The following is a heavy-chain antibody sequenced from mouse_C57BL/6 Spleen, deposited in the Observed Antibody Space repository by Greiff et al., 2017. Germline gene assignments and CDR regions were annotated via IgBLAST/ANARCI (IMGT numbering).Heavy chain of an antibody. V-gene: IGHV1-52*01. J-gene: IGHJ3*01. CDR1: GYTFTSYW. D-gene: IGHD1-1*01. CDR2: IDPSDSET. Sequence: QVQLKQPGAELVRPGSSVKLSCKASGYTFTSYWMHWVKQRPIQGLEWIGNIDPSDSETHYNQKFKDKATLTVDKSSSTAYMQLSSLTSEDSAVYYCARDYGSSPSFAYWGQGTLVTVSA. CDR3: ARDYGSSPSFAY.